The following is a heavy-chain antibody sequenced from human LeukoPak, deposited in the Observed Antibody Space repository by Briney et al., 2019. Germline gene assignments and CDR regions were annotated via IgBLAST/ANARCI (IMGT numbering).Heavy chain of an antibody. CDR1: GYTFINYG. D-gene: IGHD6-19*01. Sequence: ASVKVSCKASGYTFINYGISWVRQAPGLGLEWMGWTSYNGNTNYAQKFQDRVTMTTDTSTTTAYMELRSLESGDTAVYYCARHSGSGWQALGYWGQGTLVTVSS. CDR3: ARHSGSGWQALGY. J-gene: IGHJ4*02. CDR2: TSYNGNT. V-gene: IGHV1-18*04.